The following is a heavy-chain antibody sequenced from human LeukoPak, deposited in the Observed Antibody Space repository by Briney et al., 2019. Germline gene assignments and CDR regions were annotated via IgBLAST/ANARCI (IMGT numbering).Heavy chain of an antibody. J-gene: IGHJ3*01. V-gene: IGHV4-59*01. D-gene: IGHD1-14*01. Sequence: PSETLSLTCTVSGGSISSYYWSWIRQPPGKGLEWIGYIYYSGSTNYDPSLKSRVTISVDTSRNNFSLKLSSVTAADTAVYYCARVRPGSDAFDVWGQGTMVTVSS. CDR1: GGSISSYY. CDR3: ARVRPGSDAFDV. CDR2: IYYSGST.